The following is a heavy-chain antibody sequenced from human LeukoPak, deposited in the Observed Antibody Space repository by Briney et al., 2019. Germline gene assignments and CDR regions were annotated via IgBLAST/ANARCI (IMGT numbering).Heavy chain of an antibody. D-gene: IGHD4/OR15-4a*01. CDR3: ARRAGAYSHPYDY. J-gene: IGHJ4*02. CDR1: GFTVSTNS. V-gene: IGHV3-53*01. Sequence: GGSLRLSCTVSGFTVSTNSMSWVRQAPGKGLEWVSFIYSDNTHYSDSVKGRFTISRDNSKNTLYLQMNSLRAEDTAVYYCARRAGAYSHPYDYWGQGTLVTASS. CDR2: IYSDNT.